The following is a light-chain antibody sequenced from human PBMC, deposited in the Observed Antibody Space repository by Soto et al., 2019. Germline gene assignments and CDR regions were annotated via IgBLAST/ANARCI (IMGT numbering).Light chain of an antibody. CDR3: SSYTSSSTPYV. CDR2: DVA. V-gene: IGLV2-14*01. Sequence: QSVLTQPASVSGSPGQSIIISCTGTSSDVGAYNYVSWYQQYPGKAPKLMIYDVANRPSGVSDRFSGSKSGSTASLTISGLQAEDEAHYYCSSYTSSSTPYVFGPGTKVTVL. J-gene: IGLJ1*01. CDR1: SSDVGAYNY.